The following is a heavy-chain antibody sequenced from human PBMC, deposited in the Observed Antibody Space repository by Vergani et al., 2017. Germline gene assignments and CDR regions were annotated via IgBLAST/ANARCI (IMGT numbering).Heavy chain of an antibody. CDR3: ARDLDFGVVSPLDY. CDR1: GGTFSSYA. CDR2: IIPILGTA. J-gene: IGHJ4*02. Sequence: QVQLVQSGAEVKKPGSSVKVSCKASGGTFSSYAISWVRQAPGQGLEWMGRIIPILGTANYAQKFQGRVTLTADESTSTGYMELSGLRSEDTAVYYCARDLDFGVVSPLDYWGQGTLVTVSS. V-gene: IGHV1-69*11. D-gene: IGHD3-3*01.